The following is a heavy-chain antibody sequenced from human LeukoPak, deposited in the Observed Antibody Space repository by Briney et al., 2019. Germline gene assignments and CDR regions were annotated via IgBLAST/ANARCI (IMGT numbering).Heavy chain of an antibody. J-gene: IGHJ4*02. CDR2: ISRGGNSI. CDR3: ARDQYLDY. CDR1: GFTFSDYY. V-gene: IGHV3-11*01. Sequence: GGSLRLSCAASGFTFSDYYMNWLRQASGKGLEWVSSISRGGNSIYYAESVKGRFTISRDNAKNSLYLQMNSLRAEDTAVYYCARDQYLDYRGQGTLVTVSS.